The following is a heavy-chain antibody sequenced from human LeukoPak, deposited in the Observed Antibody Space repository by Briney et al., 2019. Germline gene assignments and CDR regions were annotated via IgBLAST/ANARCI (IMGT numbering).Heavy chain of an antibody. CDR2: MYYSGST. J-gene: IGHJ4*02. CDR3: ARVVRYFDWLLLSYFDY. D-gene: IGHD3-9*01. Sequence: SETLSLTCTVSGGSISSGDYYWSWIRQPPGKGLEWIAYMYYSGSTYYNPSHKSRVTMSADTSKNQLSLKLSSVTAADTAVYYCARVVRYFDWLLLSYFDYWGQGTLVTVSS. V-gene: IGHV4-30-4*01. CDR1: GGSISSGDYY.